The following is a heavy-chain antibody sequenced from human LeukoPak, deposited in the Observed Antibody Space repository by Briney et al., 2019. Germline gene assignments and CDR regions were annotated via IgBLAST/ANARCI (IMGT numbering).Heavy chain of an antibody. D-gene: IGHD4-11*01. CDR1: GYTFTGYY. V-gene: IGHV1-18*04. CDR3: ARTTVTTWSYYYYYMDV. J-gene: IGHJ6*03. CDR2: ISAYNGNT. Sequence: ASVKVSCKASGYTFTGYYMHWVRQAPGQGLEWMGWISAYNGNTNYAQELQGRVTMTTDTSTSTAYMELRSLRSDDTAVYYCARTTVTTWSYYYYYMDVWGKGTTVTVSS.